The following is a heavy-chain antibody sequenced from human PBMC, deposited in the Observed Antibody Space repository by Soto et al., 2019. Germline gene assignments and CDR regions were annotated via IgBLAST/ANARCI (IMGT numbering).Heavy chain of an antibody. Sequence: SGPTLVNPTQTLTLTCTFSGFSLSTSGMCVSWIRQPPGKALEWLALIDWDDDKRYSTSLKSRLTITKDTSKNQVVLTMTNMDPVDTATYYCAHTDYGDYWPAEYFQHWGQGTLVTVSS. CDR3: AHTDYGDYWPAEYFQH. J-gene: IGHJ1*01. V-gene: IGHV2-5*08. CDR2: IDWDDDK. D-gene: IGHD4-17*01. CDR1: GFSLSTSGMC.